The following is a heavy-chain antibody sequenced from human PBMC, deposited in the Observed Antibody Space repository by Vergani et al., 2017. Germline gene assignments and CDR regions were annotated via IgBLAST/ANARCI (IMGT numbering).Heavy chain of an antibody. V-gene: IGHV3-13*04. CDR1: GFTFSSYD. Sequence: EVQLVESGGGLVQPGGSLRLSCAASGFTFSSYDMHWVRQATGKGLEWVSAIGTAGDTYYPGSVKGRFTISREIAKNSLYLQMNSLRAGDTAVYYCARRTGKGGFDPWGQGTLVTVSS. CDR2: IGTAGDT. J-gene: IGHJ5*02. CDR3: ARRTGKGGFDP.